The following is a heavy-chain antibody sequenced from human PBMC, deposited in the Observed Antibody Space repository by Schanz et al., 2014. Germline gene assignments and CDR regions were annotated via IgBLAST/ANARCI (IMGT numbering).Heavy chain of an antibody. V-gene: IGHV3-21*01. CDR2: ISSTSTYL. Sequence: EVHLVESGGGLVKPGGSLRLSCGASGFTFSDYSMNWVRQAPGKGLEWVSSISSTSTYLYYADSVKGRFTISRDSARNSLYLQMSSLRAEDTAVYYCARGTPFLCDYWGQGTLVTVSS. CDR3: ARGTPFLCDY. J-gene: IGHJ4*02. CDR1: GFTFSDYS. D-gene: IGHD3-16*01.